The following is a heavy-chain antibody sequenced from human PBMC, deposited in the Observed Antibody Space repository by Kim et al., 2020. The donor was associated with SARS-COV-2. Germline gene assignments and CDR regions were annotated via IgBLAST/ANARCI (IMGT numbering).Heavy chain of an antibody. Sequence: SETLSLTCTVSGGSISTSSYYWGWIRQPPGKGLEWIGNIYYSGNTYYNPSLKSRVTIAVDTSKNQFSLKLSSVTAADAAVYYCARRPGSGNYKFWFDPWGQGTLVTVSS. J-gene: IGHJ5*02. CDR2: IYYSGNT. CDR1: GGSISTSSYY. V-gene: IGHV4-39*01. D-gene: IGHD3-10*01. CDR3: ARRPGSGNYKFWFDP.